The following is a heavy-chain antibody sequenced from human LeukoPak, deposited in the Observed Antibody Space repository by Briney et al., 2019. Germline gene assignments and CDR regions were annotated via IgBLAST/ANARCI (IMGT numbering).Heavy chain of an antibody. J-gene: IGHJ4*02. Sequence: GASVKVSCKASGYTFTSYGISWVRQAPGQGLEWMGWISAYNGNTNYAQKLQGRVTMTTDTSTSTAYMELRSLRSDDTAVYYCARDGHDYDSSGYPDYCRQGSLVTVSS. V-gene: IGHV1-18*01. CDR2: ISAYNGNT. D-gene: IGHD3-22*01. CDR3: ARDGHDYDSSGYPDY. CDR1: GYTFTSYG.